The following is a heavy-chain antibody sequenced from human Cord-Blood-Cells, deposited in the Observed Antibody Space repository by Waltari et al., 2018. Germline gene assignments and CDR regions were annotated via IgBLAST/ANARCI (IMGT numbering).Heavy chain of an antibody. V-gene: IGHV4-34*01. CDR3: ARGRFIGYYYGSGSIPFDY. CDR2: INHSGST. CDR1: GGSFSGYY. D-gene: IGHD3-10*01. J-gene: IGHJ4*02. Sequence: QVQLQQWGAGLLKPSETLSLTCAVYGGSFSGYYWSWIRQPPGKGLEWIGEINHSGSTSSTPSLKSRVTISVDTSKNQFSLKLSSVTAADTAVYYCARGRFIGYYYGSGSIPFDYWGQGTLVTVSS.